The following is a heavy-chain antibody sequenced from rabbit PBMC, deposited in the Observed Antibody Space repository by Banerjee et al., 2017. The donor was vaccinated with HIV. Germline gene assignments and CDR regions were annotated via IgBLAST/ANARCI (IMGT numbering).Heavy chain of an antibody. CDR2: IYARSAGST. V-gene: IGHV1S40*01. Sequence: LEESGGDLVKPGASLTLTCTASGFSFSSGYDMCWVRQAPGKGLEWIAYIYARSAGSTYYASWAKGRFTISRPSSTTVTLQMTSLTAADTATYFCARHESVAGYTGHAYAPLWGPGTLVTVS. J-gene: IGHJ4*01. D-gene: IGHD6-1*01. CDR1: GFSFSSGYD. CDR3: ARHESVAGYTGHAYAPL.